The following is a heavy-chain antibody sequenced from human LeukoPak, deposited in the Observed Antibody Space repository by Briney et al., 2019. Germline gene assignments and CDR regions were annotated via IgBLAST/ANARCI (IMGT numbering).Heavy chain of an antibody. CDR3: ARVLEAPYYYMDV. V-gene: IGHV3-7*01. CDR1: GFTFSSYW. CDR2: IKQDGSEK. J-gene: IGHJ6*03. Sequence: PGGSLRLSCAASGFTFSSYWMSWVRQAPGKGLEWVANIKQDGSEKYYVDSVKGRFTISRDNAKNSLYLQMNSLRAEDTAVYYCARVLEAPYYYMDVWGKGTTVIVSS.